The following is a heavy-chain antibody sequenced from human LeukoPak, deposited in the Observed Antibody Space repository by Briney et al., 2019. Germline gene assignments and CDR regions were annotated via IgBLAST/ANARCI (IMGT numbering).Heavy chain of an antibody. CDR3: ARDPGGFPFDY. V-gene: IGHV3-48*04. CDR1: GFTFSSYS. D-gene: IGHD3-10*01. CDR2: ISSSSSTI. J-gene: IGHJ4*02. Sequence: GGSLRLSCAASGFTFSSYSMNWVRQAPGKGLEWVSYISSSSSTIYYADSVKGRFTISRDNAKNSLYLQMNSLRAEDTAVYYCARDPGGFPFDYWGQGTLVTVSS.